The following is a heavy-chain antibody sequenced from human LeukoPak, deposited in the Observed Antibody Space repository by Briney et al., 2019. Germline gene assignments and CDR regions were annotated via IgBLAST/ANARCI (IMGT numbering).Heavy chain of an antibody. J-gene: IGHJ4*02. D-gene: IGHD6-19*01. CDR3: TRGSSGRRDN. CDR2: MNPNSGNT. V-gene: IGHV1-8*01. CDR1: GYTFTSCD. Sequence: GASVKVSCKASGYTFTSCDINWGRQATGQGLGWMGWMNPNSGNTGYGQSFQARITTTRAISIGTAYMELSNLTSEDTAIYYCTRGSSGRRDNWGQGTLVTVSA.